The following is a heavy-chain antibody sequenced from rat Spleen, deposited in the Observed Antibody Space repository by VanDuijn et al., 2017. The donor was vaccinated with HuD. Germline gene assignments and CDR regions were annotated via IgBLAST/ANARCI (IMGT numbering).Heavy chain of an antibody. CDR3: ARRHYGYTDYFDY. CDR1: GFTFSSFA. Sequence: EVQLVESGGGLVQPGRSLKLSCAASGFTFSSFAMAWVRQAPKKGLEWVATITSGGSNTYYPDSVKGRFTISRDNAKSTLSLQMGSLRSEDTATYYCARRHYGYTDYFDYWGQGVMVTVSS. J-gene: IGHJ2*01. V-gene: IGHV5-25*01. CDR2: ITSGGSNT. D-gene: IGHD1-9*01.